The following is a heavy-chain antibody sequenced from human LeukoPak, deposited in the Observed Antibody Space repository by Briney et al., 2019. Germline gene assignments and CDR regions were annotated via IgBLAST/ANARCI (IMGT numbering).Heavy chain of an antibody. Sequence: PSETLSLTCAVYGGSFSGYYWSWIRQPPGKGREGMGKINHSGSTNYNPALKSRVTISVDTSKNQFSLKLSSVTAADTAVYYCARSRHYDYVWGSYRSYGMDVWGQGTTVTVSS. CDR2: INHSGST. CDR1: GGSFSGYY. J-gene: IGHJ6*02. V-gene: IGHV4-34*01. D-gene: IGHD3-16*02. CDR3: ARSRHYDYVWGSYRSYGMDV.